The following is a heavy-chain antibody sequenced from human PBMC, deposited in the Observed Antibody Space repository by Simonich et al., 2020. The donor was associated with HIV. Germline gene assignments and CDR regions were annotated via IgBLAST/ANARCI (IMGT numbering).Heavy chain of an antibody. CDR1: GGSFSGYY. CDR3: ARHDGLTGEWSFDY. V-gene: IGHV4-34*01. CDR2: INHSGRT. Sequence: QVQLQQWGAGLLKPSETLSLTCAVYGGSFSGYYWSWIRQPPGKGLEWIGEINHSGRTTDNPSLRSRVTISVDTFKNQFSLKLSSVTAADTAVYYCARHDGLTGEWSFDYWGQGTLVTVSS. D-gene: IGHD7-27*01. J-gene: IGHJ4*02.